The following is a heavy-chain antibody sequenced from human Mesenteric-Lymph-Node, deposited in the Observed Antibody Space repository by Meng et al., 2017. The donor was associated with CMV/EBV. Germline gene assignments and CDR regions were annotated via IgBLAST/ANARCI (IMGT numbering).Heavy chain of an antibody. Sequence: AAAKVSCKASGYTFTSYDITWVRQDTGQGLEWMGWISAYSGNTKYAQKFQGRVTMTTDTSTSTVYMELSSLRSDDTAVYYCARDTTGEYDYWGQGTLVTSPQ. CDR2: ISAYSGNT. CDR3: ARDTTGEYDY. CDR1: GYTFTSYD. J-gene: IGHJ4*02. V-gene: IGHV1-18*01. D-gene: IGHD7-27*01.